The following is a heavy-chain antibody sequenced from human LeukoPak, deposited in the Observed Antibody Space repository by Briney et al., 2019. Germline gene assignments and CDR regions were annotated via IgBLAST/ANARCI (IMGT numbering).Heavy chain of an antibody. D-gene: IGHD5-18*01. V-gene: IGHV4-34*01. CDR1: GGSFSGYY. CDR3: AGRGGIQLWPDGHYYGMDV. J-gene: IGHJ6*02. CDR2: INHSGST. Sequence: SETLSLTCAVYGGSFSGYYWSWIRQPPGKGLEWIGEINHSGSTNYNPSLKSRVTISVDTSKNQFSLKLSSVTAADTAVYYCAGRGGIQLWPDGHYYGMDVWGQGTTVTVSS.